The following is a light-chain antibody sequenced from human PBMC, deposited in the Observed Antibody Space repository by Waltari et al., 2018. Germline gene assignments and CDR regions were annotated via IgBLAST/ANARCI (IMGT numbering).Light chain of an antibody. Sequence: IILSQSPATLSLSPGERATLSCRASQSVSSSLAWFQQKPGQAPRLLIYGASSRATGIPDRFSGSGSGTEFTLTISSLEPEDVGVYHCYQHSSGYSFGQGTKVEIK. CDR3: YQHSSGYS. CDR2: GAS. V-gene: IGKV3-11*01. J-gene: IGKJ2*03. CDR1: QSVSSS.